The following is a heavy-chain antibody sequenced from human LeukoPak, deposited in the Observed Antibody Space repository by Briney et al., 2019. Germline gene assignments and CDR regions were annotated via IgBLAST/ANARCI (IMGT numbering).Heavy chain of an antibody. J-gene: IGHJ4*02. D-gene: IGHD3-10*01. Sequence: GGSLRLSCAASGFTFSSYGMHWVRQAPGKGLELVAVISYDGSNKYYADSVKGRFTISRDNSKNTLYLQMNSLRAEDTAVYYCAKDLRGTMVRGVIGYWGQGTLVTVSS. V-gene: IGHV3-30*18. CDR3: AKDLRGTMVRGVIGY. CDR2: ISYDGSNK. CDR1: GFTFSSYG.